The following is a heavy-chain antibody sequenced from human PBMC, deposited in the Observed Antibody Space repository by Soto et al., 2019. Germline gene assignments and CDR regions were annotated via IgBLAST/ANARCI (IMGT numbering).Heavy chain of an antibody. V-gene: IGHV4-61*01. CDR1: GGAVSCGSYY. J-gene: IGHJ5*02. CDR3: ARDTYNLGSDWFDP. D-gene: IGHD3-10*01. Sequence: PSETLSLTCTVSGGAVSCGSYYWSWIRQPPGKGLEWIGYISYSGSTNYNPSLESRVTISVDTSKSQFSLKLNSVTAADTAVYYCARDTYNLGSDWFDPWGQGILVTVSS. CDR2: ISYSGST.